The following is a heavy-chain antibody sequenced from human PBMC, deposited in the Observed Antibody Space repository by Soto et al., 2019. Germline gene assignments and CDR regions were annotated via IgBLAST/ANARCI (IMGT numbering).Heavy chain of an antibody. CDR3: AREVYGSATGWFDP. V-gene: IGHV4-31*03. J-gene: IGHJ5*02. CDR1: GRSISSGDYY. D-gene: IGHD3-10*01. CDR2: IYYSGST. Sequence: QVQLQESGPGLVQPSETLSLTCTVSGRSISSGDYYWSWIRQHPGKGLEWIGYIYYSGSTNYNPYLKSRVTISVDTSNNQFALKLSSVTAANTAVYYCAREVYGSATGWFDPWGQGTLVTVSS.